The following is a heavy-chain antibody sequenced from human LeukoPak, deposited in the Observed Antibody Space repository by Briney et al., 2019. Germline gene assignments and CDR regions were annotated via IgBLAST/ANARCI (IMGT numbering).Heavy chain of an antibody. CDR1: GGSISSGGYS. CDR2: IYHSGST. Sequence: SETLSLTCAVSGGSISSGGYSWSWIRQPPGKGLEWIGYIYHSGSTYYNPSLKSRVTISVDRSKNQFSLKLSSVTAADTAVYYCARGRGVGATPFDYWGQGTLVTVSS. D-gene: IGHD1-26*01. J-gene: IGHJ4*02. V-gene: IGHV4-30-2*01. CDR3: ARGRGVGATPFDY.